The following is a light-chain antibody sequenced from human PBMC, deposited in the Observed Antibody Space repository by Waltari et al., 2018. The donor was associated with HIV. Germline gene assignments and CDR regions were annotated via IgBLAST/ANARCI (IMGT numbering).Light chain of an antibody. J-gene: IGKJ1*01. CDR3: QQYENWPRT. CDR1: QAVSSS. CDR2: DAS. Sequence: DIAMTQSPATLSVSPGARVPLSCRASQAVSSSLVWSHQNAGQSPRLVIYDASTRASGISAKFSGNGSGTEFTLTITSLQSEEIGVYYCQQYENWPRTFGQGTKVEVK. V-gene: IGKV3-15*01.